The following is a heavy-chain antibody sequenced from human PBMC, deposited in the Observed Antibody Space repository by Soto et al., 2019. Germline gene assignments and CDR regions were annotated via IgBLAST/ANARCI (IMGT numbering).Heavy chain of an antibody. CDR1: GGSISSGGYY. V-gene: IGHV4-31*03. D-gene: IGHD2-15*01. Sequence: QVQLQESGPGLVKPSQTLSLTCTVSGGSISSGGYYWSWIRQHPGKGLEWIGYIYYSGSTYYNPSLKSRVTISVDTSKNRFSLKLSSVTAADTAVYYCARDPGYCSGGSCYLWFDPWGQGTLVTVSS. CDR3: ARDPGYCSGGSCYLWFDP. J-gene: IGHJ5*02. CDR2: IYYSGST.